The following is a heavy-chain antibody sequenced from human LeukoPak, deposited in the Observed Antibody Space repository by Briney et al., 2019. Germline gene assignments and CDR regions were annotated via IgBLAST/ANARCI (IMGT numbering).Heavy chain of an antibody. Sequence: PGGSLRLSCAASGFTVSSNYMNWVRQAPGKELEWVSYISSSGSTIYYADSVKGRFTISRDNAKNSLYLQMNSLRAEDTAVYYCAELGITMIGGVWGKGTTVTISS. J-gene: IGHJ6*04. V-gene: IGHV3-48*03. CDR3: AELGITMIGGV. CDR2: ISSSGSTI. CDR1: GFTVSSNY. D-gene: IGHD3-10*02.